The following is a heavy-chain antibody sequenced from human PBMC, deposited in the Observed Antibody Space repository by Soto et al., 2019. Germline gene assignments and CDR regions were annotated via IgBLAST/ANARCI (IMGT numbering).Heavy chain of an antibody. J-gene: IGHJ6*02. CDR1: GLTFSSYW. CDR2: IKQDGSEK. CDR3: ARDPTAREGGYYYYYGMDV. D-gene: IGHD5-18*01. Sequence: GGSLRLACAASGLTFSSYWMSWVRQAPGKGLEWVANIKQDGSEKYYVDSVKGRFTISRDNAKNSLHLQMNSLRAEDTAVYYCARDPTAREGGYYYYYGMDVWGQGTTVTVSS. V-gene: IGHV3-7*03.